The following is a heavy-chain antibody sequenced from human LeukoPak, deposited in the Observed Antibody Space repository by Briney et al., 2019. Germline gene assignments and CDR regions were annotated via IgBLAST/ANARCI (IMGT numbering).Heavy chain of an antibody. CDR1: GGSINHYY. CDR2: SYYSGST. D-gene: IGHD1-26*01. V-gene: IGHV4-59*01. CDR3: ASSNTGSYNDAFDI. Sequence: SETLSLTCTVSGGSINHYYWNWIRQPPGKGLEWIGFSYYSGSTKYNPSLKSRVTVSVDTSKNQFSLKLNSVTAADTAVYYCASSNTGSYNDAFDIWGQGTTVTVYS. J-gene: IGHJ3*02.